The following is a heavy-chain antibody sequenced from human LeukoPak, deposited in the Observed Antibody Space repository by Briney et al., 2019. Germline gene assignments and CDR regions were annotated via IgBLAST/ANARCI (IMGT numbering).Heavy chain of an antibody. CDR2: INHSGTT. V-gene: IGHV4-34*01. Sequence: PSETLSLTCAVYGGSFSGYYWSWVRQPPGKGLEWMGEINHSGTTKYNPSLKRRVTISIHTSNTQFSLKLNSVTDADTAVYYCARGEGTLAGRRWPYYFYYYMDVWGKGTTVTVSS. CDR1: GGSFSGYY. D-gene: IGHD6-19*01. J-gene: IGHJ6*03. CDR3: ARGEGTLAGRRWPYYFYYYMDV.